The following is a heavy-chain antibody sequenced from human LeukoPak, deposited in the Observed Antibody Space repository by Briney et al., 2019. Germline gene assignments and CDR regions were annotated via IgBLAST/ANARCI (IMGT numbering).Heavy chain of an antibody. CDR2: INPSGGST. V-gene: IGHV1-46*01. CDR3: ARWDCSSTSCSNWFDP. CDR1: GYTFTSYY. Sequence: ASVKVSCKASGYTFTSYYMHWVRQAPGQGLEWMGIINPSGGSTSYAQKFQGRVTMTRDTSTSTVYMELSSLRSEDTAVYYCARWDCSSTSCSNWFDPWGQGTLVTVSS. D-gene: IGHD2-2*01. J-gene: IGHJ5*02.